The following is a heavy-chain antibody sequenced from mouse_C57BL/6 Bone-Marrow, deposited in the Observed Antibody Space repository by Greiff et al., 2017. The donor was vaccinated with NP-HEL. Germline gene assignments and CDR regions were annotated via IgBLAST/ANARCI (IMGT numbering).Heavy chain of an antibody. J-gene: IGHJ2*01. V-gene: IGHV1-5*01. CDR2: IYPGNSDT. D-gene: IGHD2-1*01. CDR3: TRNIPNLLWDY. CDR1: GYTFTSYW. Sequence: DVQLQESGTVLARPGASVKMSCKTSGYTFTSYWMHWVKQRPGQGLEWIGAIYPGNSDTSYNQKFKGKAKLTAVTSASTAYMELSSLTNEDSAVYYCTRNIPNLLWDYWGQGTTLTVSS.